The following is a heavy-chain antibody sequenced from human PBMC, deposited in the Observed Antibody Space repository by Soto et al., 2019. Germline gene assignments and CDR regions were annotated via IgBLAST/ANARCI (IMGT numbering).Heavy chain of an antibody. Sequence: SVQVSCKASGGTFSSYAISWVRQAPGQGLEWMGGIIPIFGTANYAQKFQGRVTITADESTSTAYMELSSLRSEDTAVYYCARDRRHDYDSSDPDVVEPWGQGQMVT. D-gene: IGHD3-22*01. CDR2: IIPIFGTA. CDR1: GGTFSSYA. CDR3: ARDRRHDYDSSDPDVVEP. V-gene: IGHV1-69*13. J-gene: IGHJ3*01.